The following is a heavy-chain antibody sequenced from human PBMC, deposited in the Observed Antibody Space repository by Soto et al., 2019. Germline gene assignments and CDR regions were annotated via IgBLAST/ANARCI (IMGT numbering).Heavy chain of an antibody. V-gene: IGHV3-23*01. J-gene: IGHJ6*02. D-gene: IGHD5-12*01. CDR2: ISGSGGIT. CDR3: AKDLGPGAYDLFSSAYYYGMDV. CDR1: GFTFSNYA. Sequence: VQLLESGGGLVQPGGSLRLSCAASGFTFSNYAMNWVRQAPWKGLEWLSVISGSGGITYYAGSVKGRFTISKDTSKNTLFLQMNSLIAEDTAVYYCAKDLGPGAYDLFSSAYYYGMDVWGQGTTVTVSS.